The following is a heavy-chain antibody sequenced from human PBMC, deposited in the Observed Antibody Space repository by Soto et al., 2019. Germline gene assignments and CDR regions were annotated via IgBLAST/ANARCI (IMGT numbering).Heavy chain of an antibody. CDR2: IYYSGTT. CDR3: ARLGGYYHSLDT. D-gene: IGHD3-22*01. V-gene: IGHV4-59*08. J-gene: IGHJ5*02. CDR1: GGSISSYY. Sequence: SETLSLTCTVSGGSISSYYWSWIRQPPGKGLEWIGYIYYSGTTNYNPSLKSRVTISIDGSKNQISLKLSSVTAGDTAFYYCARLGGYYHSLDTWGQGTLVTVSS.